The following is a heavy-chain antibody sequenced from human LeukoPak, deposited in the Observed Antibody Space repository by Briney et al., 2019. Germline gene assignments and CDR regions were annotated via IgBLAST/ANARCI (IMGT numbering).Heavy chain of an antibody. CDR1: GFTFSDAR. V-gene: IGHV3-15*01. D-gene: IGHD1-1*01. CDR2: IKRKTDGGTA. Sequence: GGSLRLSCAVSGFTFSDARMSWVRQSPGKGLEWVGHIKRKTDGGTADYAAPVKGRLTISRDDSKNTLYLQINSLKTEDTSVYYCTTDGTTGTTLTPHDYWGQGTLVTVSS. J-gene: IGHJ4*02. CDR3: TTDGTTGTTLTPHDY.